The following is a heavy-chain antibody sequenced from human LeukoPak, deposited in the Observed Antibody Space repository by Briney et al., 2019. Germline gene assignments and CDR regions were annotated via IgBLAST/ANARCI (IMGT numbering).Heavy chain of an antibody. D-gene: IGHD1-1*01. CDR2: IGINTIHT. J-gene: IGHJ2*01. CDR1: GFTVSSNY. Sequence: PGGSLRLSCAASGFTVSSNYMSWVRQAPGKGLEWVSGIGINTIHTIYADSVKGRFTISRDNSKNTLYLEMNSLRADDTAVYYCAKRTDNRYFDLWGRGTLVTVSS. V-gene: IGHV3-23*01. CDR3: AKRTDNRYFDL.